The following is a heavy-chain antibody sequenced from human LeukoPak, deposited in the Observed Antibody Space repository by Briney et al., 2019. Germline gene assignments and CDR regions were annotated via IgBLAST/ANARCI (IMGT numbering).Heavy chain of an antibody. CDR3: ARVGHLPYDFWSGYYKEYFDY. J-gene: IGHJ4*02. Sequence: GASVKVSCKSSGYTFTSYYMHWVRQPRAQGLEWMGIINSSGCSTSYAQKFQGRVTMTRDTSTSTVYMKLSSLRSEDTAVYYCARVGHLPYDFWSGYYKEYFDYWGQGTLVTVSS. CDR2: INSSGCST. V-gene: IGHV1-46*01. D-gene: IGHD3-3*01. CDR1: GYTFTSYY.